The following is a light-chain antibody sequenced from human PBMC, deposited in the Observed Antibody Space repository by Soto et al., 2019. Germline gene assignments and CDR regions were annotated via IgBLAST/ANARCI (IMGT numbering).Light chain of an antibody. CDR3: CSYAGGRTFI. V-gene: IGLV2-23*02. CDR2: EVT. CDR1: NSDVGGYNR. J-gene: IGLJ2*01. Sequence: QSALTQPASVSGSPGQSITISCTGSNSDVGGYNRVSWYQQHPGKAPKLMIYEVTERPSGVSNRFSGSKYGNTASLTISGLQAEDDADYFCCSYAGGRTFIFGGGTKLTVL.